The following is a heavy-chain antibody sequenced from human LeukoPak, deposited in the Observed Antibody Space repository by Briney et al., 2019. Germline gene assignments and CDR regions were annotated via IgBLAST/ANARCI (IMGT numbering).Heavy chain of an antibody. CDR3: ATSIITMVRGVTHYYYYGMDV. CDR1: GGTFSSYT. CDR2: IIPILGIA. J-gene: IGHJ6*02. V-gene: IGHV1-69*02. D-gene: IGHD3-10*01. Sequence: GSSVKVSCKASGGTFSSYTISWVRQAPGQGLEWMGRIIPILGIANYAQKFQGRVTITADKSTSTAYMELSSLRSEDTAVYYCATSIITMVRGVTHYYYYGMDVWGQGTTVTVSS.